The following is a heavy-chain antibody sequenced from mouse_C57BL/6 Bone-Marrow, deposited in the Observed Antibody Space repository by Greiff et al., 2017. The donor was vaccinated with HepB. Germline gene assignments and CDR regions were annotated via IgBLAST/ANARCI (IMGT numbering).Heavy chain of an antibody. Sequence: QVQLQQSGAELVKPGASVKLSCKASGYTFTSYWMHWVKQRPGQGLEWIGMIHPNSGSTNYNEKFKSKATLTVDKSSSTAYMQLSSLTSEDSAVYYCAPYSFYAMDYWGQGTSVTVSS. CDR2: IHPNSGST. CDR1: GYTFTSYW. V-gene: IGHV1-64*01. CDR3: APYSFYAMDY. D-gene: IGHD1-1*01. J-gene: IGHJ4*01.